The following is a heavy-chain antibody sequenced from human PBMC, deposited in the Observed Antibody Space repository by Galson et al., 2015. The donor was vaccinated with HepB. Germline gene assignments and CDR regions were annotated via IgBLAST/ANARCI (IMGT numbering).Heavy chain of an antibody. CDR1: GFSLRTHGVG. CDR2: IYWDDDK. Sequence: PALVKPTQTLTLTCTFSGFSLRTHGVGVGWIRQPPGKALEWLALIYWDDDKRYSPSLKTRLTVTKDTSKNQVVLTMTNMDPVDTATYYCVHYDSSSYSPGKVDPWGQGTLVTVSS. D-gene: IGHD3-22*01. J-gene: IGHJ5*02. CDR3: VHYDSSSYSPGKVDP. V-gene: IGHV2-5*02.